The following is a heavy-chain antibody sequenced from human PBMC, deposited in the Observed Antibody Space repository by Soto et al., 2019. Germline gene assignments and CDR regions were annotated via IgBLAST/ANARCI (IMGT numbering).Heavy chain of an antibody. CDR2: IYYSGSS. J-gene: IGHJ6*03. CDR1: GGSISSYY. D-gene: IGHD6-19*01. CDR3: ARLGSGWPYYYHCYTDF. V-gene: IGHV4-59*08. Sequence: SETLSLTCTVSGGSISSYYWSWIRQPPGKGLEWIGYIYYSGSSNYNPSLKSRVTISVDTSKNQFSLKLSSVTAADTAVYYCARLGSGWPYYYHCYTDFWCKRITVSVS.